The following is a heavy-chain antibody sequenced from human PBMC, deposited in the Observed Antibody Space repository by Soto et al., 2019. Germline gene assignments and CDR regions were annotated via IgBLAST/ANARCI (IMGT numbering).Heavy chain of an antibody. D-gene: IGHD2-2*01. Sequence: QVQLQESGPGLVKPSQTLSLTCTVSGGSISSGGYYWSWIRQHPGKGLEWIGYIYYSGSTYYNPALKRRVTIAVDTSKNQFSLKLSSVTAADTAVYYCARDATLPPGYFDLWGRGTLVTVSS. V-gene: IGHV4-31*03. J-gene: IGHJ2*01. CDR1: GGSISSGGYY. CDR3: ARDATLPPGYFDL. CDR2: IYYSGST.